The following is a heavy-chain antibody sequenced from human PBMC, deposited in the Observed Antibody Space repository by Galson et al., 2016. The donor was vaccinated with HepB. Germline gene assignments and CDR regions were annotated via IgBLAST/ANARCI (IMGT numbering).Heavy chain of an antibody. V-gene: IGHV3-74*01. CDR2: INSDGSST. Sequence: SLRLCCAASGFTFSSYWMNWVRQAPGKGLVWVSRINSDGSSTSYADSVKGRFTISRDNAKNTLYLQMNSLRAGDTAVYYCARRMATITSFDYWGQGTLVTVSS. CDR1: GFTFSSYW. J-gene: IGHJ4*02. CDR3: ARRMATITSFDY. D-gene: IGHD5-24*01.